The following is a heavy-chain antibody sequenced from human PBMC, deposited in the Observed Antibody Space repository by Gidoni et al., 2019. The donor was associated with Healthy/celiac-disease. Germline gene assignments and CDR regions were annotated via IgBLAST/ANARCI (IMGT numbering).Heavy chain of an antibody. J-gene: IGHJ6*02. CDR2: MNPNSGNT. CDR1: VYTFPSYD. D-gene: IGHD6-13*01. Sequence: QVQLVQSGAEEKQPGASVKVSCKASVYTFPSYDINWVRQATGQGLEWMGWMNPNSGNTGYAQKFQGRVTMTRNTSISTAYMELSSLRSEDTAVYYCVAAAGLYYYYYYGMDVWGQGTTVTVSS. CDR3: VAAAGLYYYYYYGMDV. V-gene: IGHV1-8*01.